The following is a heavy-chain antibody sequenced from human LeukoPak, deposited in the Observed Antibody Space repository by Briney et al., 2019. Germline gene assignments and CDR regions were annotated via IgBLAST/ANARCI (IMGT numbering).Heavy chain of an antibody. CDR2: INSDGRST. V-gene: IGHV3-74*01. J-gene: IGHJ4*02. Sequence: GGSLRLSCAASGFTFSNYWMYWVRQAPGKGLVWVSRINSDGRSTSYTDSVKGRFTISRDNAKNTLYLQMNSLRAEDTAVYYCARTYDFWSGSQYYFDSWGQGTLVTVSS. CDR3: ARTYDFWSGSQYYFDS. CDR1: GFTFSNYW. D-gene: IGHD3-3*01.